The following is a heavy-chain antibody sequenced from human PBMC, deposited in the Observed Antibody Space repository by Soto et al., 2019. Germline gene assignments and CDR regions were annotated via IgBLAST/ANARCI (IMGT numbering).Heavy chain of an antibody. Sequence: SETLSLTCTVSGGSISSYYWSWIRQPPGKGLEWIGYIYYSGSTNYNPSLKSRVTISVDTSKNQFSLKLSSVTAADTAVYYCARGHYYDSPGWFDPWGQGTLVTVSS. J-gene: IGHJ5*02. V-gene: IGHV4-59*01. CDR3: ARGHYYDSPGWFDP. CDR1: GGSISSYY. D-gene: IGHD3-22*01. CDR2: IYYSGST.